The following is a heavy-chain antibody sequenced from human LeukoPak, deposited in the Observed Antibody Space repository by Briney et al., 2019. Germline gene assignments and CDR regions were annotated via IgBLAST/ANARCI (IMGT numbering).Heavy chain of an antibody. CDR2: IYHSGST. V-gene: IGHV4-38-2*01. Sequence: SETLSLTCAVSGYSISSGYYWGWIRQPPGKGLEWIGSIYHSGSTYYNPSLKSRVAISVDTSKNQFSLKLSSVTAADTAVYYCARVEASGDLPADYYYYMDVWGKGTTVTVSS. CDR1: GYSISSGYY. J-gene: IGHJ6*03. D-gene: IGHD2-21*02. CDR3: ARVEASGDLPADYYYYMDV.